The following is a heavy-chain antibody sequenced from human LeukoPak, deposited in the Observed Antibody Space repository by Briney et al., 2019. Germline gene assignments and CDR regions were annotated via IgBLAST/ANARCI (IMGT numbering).Heavy chain of an antibody. CDR3: ARALLGSSWYDWFDP. CDR2: IYYSGST. V-gene: IGHV4-59*01. D-gene: IGHD6-13*01. CDR1: GGSISSYY. J-gene: IGHJ5*02. Sequence: SETLSLTCTVSGGSISSYYWSWIRQPPGKGLEWIGYIYYSGSTNYNPSLKSRVTISVDTSKNQFSLKLSSVTAADTAVYCCARALLGSSWYDWFDPWGQGTLVTVSS.